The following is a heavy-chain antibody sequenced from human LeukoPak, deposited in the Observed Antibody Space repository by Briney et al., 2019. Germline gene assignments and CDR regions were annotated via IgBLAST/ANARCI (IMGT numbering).Heavy chain of an antibody. J-gene: IGHJ3*02. D-gene: IGHD4-23*01. CDR1: GFTFSSYW. CDR3: ARDLPQTPFDGGNSGGAFDI. Sequence: GGSLRLSCAASGFTFSSYWMHWVRQAPGKGLVWVSRINSDGSSTSYADSVKGRFTISRDNAKNTLYLQMNSLRAEDTAVYYCARDLPQTPFDGGNSGGAFDIWGQGTMVTVSS. V-gene: IGHV3-74*01. CDR2: INSDGSST.